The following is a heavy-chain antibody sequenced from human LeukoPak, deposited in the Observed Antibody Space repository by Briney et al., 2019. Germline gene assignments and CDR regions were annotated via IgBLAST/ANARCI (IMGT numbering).Heavy chain of an antibody. CDR2: ISWNSGSI. Sequence: PGGSLRLSCAASGFTFDDYAMPWVRQAPGKGLEWVSGISWNSGSIGYADSVKGRFTISRDNAKNSLYLQMNSLRAEDTALYYCAKDIGPVVVPAAMEIYYYYGMDVWGQGTTVTVSS. D-gene: IGHD2-2*01. J-gene: IGHJ6*02. CDR3: AKDIGPVVVPAAMEIYYYYGMDV. V-gene: IGHV3-9*01. CDR1: GFTFDDYA.